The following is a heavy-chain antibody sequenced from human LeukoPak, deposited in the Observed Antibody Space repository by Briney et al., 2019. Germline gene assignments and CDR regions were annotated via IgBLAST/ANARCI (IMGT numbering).Heavy chain of an antibody. J-gene: IGHJ5*02. CDR3: ARHRRTYPDWFDP. D-gene: IGHD2-2*02. CDR2: IYYSGST. Sequence: SETLSLTCTVSGGSISSYYWSWIRQPPGKGLEWIGYIYYSGSTNYNPSLKSRVTISVDTSKNQFSLKLSSVTAADTAVYYCARHRRTYPDWFDPWGQGTLVTVSS. CDR1: GGSISSYY. V-gene: IGHV4-59*08.